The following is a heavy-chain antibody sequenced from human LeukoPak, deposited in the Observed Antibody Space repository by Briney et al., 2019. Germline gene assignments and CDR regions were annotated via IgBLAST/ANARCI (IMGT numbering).Heavy chain of an antibody. CDR1: GCSISSYY. D-gene: IGHD6-19*01. CDR3: AGAVAAIDY. J-gene: IGHJ4*02. V-gene: IGHV4-59*01. Sequence: SETLSLSCTVSGCSISSYYWSWLRQPPGKGLEWIGYIYYSGSTNYNPSLKSRVAISVDTSKNQFSLKLSSVTAADTAVYYCAGAVAAIDYWGEGTLVTVSS. CDR2: IYYSGST.